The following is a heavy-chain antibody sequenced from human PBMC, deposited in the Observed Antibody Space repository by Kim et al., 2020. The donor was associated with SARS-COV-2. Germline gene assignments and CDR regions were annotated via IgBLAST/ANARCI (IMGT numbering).Heavy chain of an antibody. CDR1: GGTFSSYA. Sequence: SVKVSCKASGGTFSSYAISWVRQAPGQGLEWMGGIIPIFGTASYAQKFQGRVTITADESTSTAYMELSSLRSEDTAVYYCARDGPSGYSYGFAGGMDVWGQGTTVTVSS. D-gene: IGHD5-18*01. CDR3: ARDGPSGYSYGFAGGMDV. CDR2: IIPIFGTA. V-gene: IGHV1-69*13. J-gene: IGHJ6*02.